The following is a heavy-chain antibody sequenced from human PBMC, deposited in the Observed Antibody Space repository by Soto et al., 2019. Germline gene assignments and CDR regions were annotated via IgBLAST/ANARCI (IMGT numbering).Heavy chain of an antibody. CDR2: ISYDGSNQ. CDR1: GFTISSFV. Sequence: QVQLVESGGGVVQPGRSLRLSCAASGFTISSFVMHWVRQAPGKGLEWVSFISYDGSNQYYADSVKGRFTISRDNSKNTLYLQMNSLRAEDTAVYYCARPGRDIWSGRNFFDYWGQGTLVSVSS. J-gene: IGHJ4*02. D-gene: IGHD3-3*01. CDR3: ARPGRDIWSGRNFFDY. V-gene: IGHV3-30*03.